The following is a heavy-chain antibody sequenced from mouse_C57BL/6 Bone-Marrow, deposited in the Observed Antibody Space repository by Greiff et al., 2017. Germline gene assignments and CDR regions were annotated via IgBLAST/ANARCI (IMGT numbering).Heavy chain of an antibody. J-gene: IGHJ4*01. CDR1: GYSITSGYY. CDR3: ANYYGSSYGYAMDY. D-gene: IGHD1-1*01. Sequence: EVKLVESGPGLVKPSQSLSLTCSVTGYSITSGYYWNWIRQFPGNKLEWMGYISYDGSNNYNPSLKNRISITRDTSKNQFFLKLNSVTTEDTATYYCANYYGSSYGYAMDYWGQGTSVTVSS. V-gene: IGHV3-6*01. CDR2: ISYDGSN.